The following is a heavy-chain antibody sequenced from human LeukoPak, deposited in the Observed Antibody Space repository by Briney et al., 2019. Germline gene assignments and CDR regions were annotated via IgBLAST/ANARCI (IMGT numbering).Heavy chain of an antibody. V-gene: IGHV1-24*01. J-gene: IGHJ6*03. Sequence: ASVKVSCKVSGYTLTELSMHWVRQAPGKGLEWMGGFDPEDGETIYAQKFQGRVTMTEDTSTDTAYMELSSLRSEDTAVYYCATAPLLPAAPMRGHYYYYMDVWGKGTTVTVSS. CDR2: FDPEDGET. CDR3: ATAPLLPAAPMRGHYYYYMDV. D-gene: IGHD2-2*01. CDR1: GYTLTELS.